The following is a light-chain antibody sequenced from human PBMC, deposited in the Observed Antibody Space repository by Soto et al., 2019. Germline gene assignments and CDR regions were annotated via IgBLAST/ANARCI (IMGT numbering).Light chain of an antibody. J-gene: IGKJ2*01. CDR2: AAS. CDR1: QSISSY. CDR3: QQSYSTPYT. V-gene: IGKV1-39*01. Sequence: DIQMTQSPSSLSASVGDRVTITCRASQSISSYLNWYQQKPGKAPKLLIYAASSLQSGVPSRFSGSGSGTAFTLTISSLQPEDFATYYCQQSYSTPYTFGQGPSWRSN.